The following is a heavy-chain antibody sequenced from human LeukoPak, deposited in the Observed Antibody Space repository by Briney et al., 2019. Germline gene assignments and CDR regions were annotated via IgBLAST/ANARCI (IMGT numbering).Heavy chain of an antibody. CDR2: IIPIFGTA. CDR1: GGTFSSYA. D-gene: IGHD5-18*01. Sequence: SVKVSCKASGGTFSSYAISWVRQAPGQELEWMGGIIPIFGTANYAQKFQGRVTITTDESTSTAYMELSSLRSEDTAVYYCASPSPAAYSYGYFDYWGQGTLVTVSS. CDR3: ASPSPAAYSYGYFDY. V-gene: IGHV1-69*05. J-gene: IGHJ4*02.